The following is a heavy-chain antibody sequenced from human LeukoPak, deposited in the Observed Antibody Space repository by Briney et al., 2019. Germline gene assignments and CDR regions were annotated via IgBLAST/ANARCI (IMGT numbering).Heavy chain of an antibody. D-gene: IGHD6-19*01. V-gene: IGHV3-7*01. CDR2: IKQDGSEK. Sequence: GGSLRLSCAASGFTFSSYWMSWVRQAPGKGLEWVANIKQDGSEKYYVDSVKGRFTISRDNAKNSLYLQMNSLRAEDTAVYYCARGRYSSGWHSYYYYYYMDVWGKGATVTVSS. CDR3: ARGRYSSGWHSYYYYYYMDV. J-gene: IGHJ6*03. CDR1: GFTFSSYW.